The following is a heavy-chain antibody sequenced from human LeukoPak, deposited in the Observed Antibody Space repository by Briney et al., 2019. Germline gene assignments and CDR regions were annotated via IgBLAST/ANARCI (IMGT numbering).Heavy chain of an antibody. CDR3: ARWRVSQQQIYYYYYGMDV. CDR2: IIPIFGTA. D-gene: IGHD6-13*01. CDR1: GGTFSSYA. V-gene: IGHV1-69*13. J-gene: IGHJ6*02. Sequence: SVQVSCKASGGTFSSYAISWVRQAPGQGLEWMGGIIPIFGTANYAQKFQGRVTITADESTSTAYMELSSLRSEDTAVYYCARWRVSQQQIYYYYYGMDVWGQGTTVTVSS.